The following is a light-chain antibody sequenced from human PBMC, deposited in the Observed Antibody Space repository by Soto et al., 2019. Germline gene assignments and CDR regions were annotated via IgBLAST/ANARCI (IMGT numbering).Light chain of an antibody. V-gene: IGKV1-9*01. J-gene: IGKJ3*01. CDR1: QDISTF. CDR2: AAS. CDR3: QQLHSYLFT. Sequence: DAQLTQSPSFLSASVGDRVTITCRASQDISTFLAWHQQKPGKAPQLLIYAASSLQNGVPARFSGSGSGTEFTLTIXXXXXXXXATYYCQQLHSYLFTFGPGTTVDI.